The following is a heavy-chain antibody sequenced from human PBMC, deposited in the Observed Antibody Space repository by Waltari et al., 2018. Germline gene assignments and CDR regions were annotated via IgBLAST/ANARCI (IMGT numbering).Heavy chain of an antibody. CDR3: AREDSGESFDY. D-gene: IGHD7-27*01. Sequence: DVQLVESGGGLVNPGGSLRLSCAASGFTFSTYSMNWVRQAPGKGLEWVSSISSSSNYIYYANSVKGRFTISRDNAKNSLYLQMNSLRVEDTAVYYCAREDSGESFDYWGQGTLVTVSS. V-gene: IGHV3-21*01. CDR2: ISSSSNYI. J-gene: IGHJ4*02. CDR1: GFTFSTYS.